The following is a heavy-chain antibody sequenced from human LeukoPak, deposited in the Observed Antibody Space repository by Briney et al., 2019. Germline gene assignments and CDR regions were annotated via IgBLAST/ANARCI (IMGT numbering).Heavy chain of an antibody. V-gene: IGHV3-48*01. D-gene: IGHD2-15*01. Sequence: PGGSLRLSCAASGFTFSSYSMNWVRQAPGEGLEWVPYISGSISAIYYAGSVRGPFTISRDNAKNSLYLQMNSLRAEDTAVYYCAKDGRVVAAIQFDYWGQGTLVTVSS. CDR1: GFTFSSYS. J-gene: IGHJ4*02. CDR3: AKDGRVVAAIQFDY. CDR2: ISGSISAI.